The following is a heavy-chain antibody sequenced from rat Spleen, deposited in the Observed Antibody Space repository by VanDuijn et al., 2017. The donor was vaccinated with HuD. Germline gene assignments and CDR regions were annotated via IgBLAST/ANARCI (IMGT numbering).Heavy chain of an antibody. D-gene: IGHD1-1*01. CDR3: TGDYPYTH. CDR1: GFPFSNYG. V-gene: IGHV5S13*01. CDR2: ITTGGDNT. Sequence: EVQLVESGGGLVQPGRSLKLSCAASGFPFSNYGMAWVRQAPTRGLEWVASITTGGDNTYYRDSVKGRFTISRDNAKNTLCLQMDSLRSEDTATYYCTGDYPYTHWGQGVMVTVSS. J-gene: IGHJ2*01.